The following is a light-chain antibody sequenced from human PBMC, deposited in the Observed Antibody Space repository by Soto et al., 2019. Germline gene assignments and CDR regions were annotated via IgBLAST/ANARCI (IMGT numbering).Light chain of an antibody. J-gene: IGKJ3*01. CDR1: HSISSY. CDR2: AAS. Sequence: DILMTQSPSSLSVSVGDRVTITCRASHSISSYLNWYQQKPGKAPQLLIYAASSFQSGVPSRFRGSRSWTDFTLNISTLKPEECGSGECPQSYSKPTFFDPENKVDI. CDR3: PQSYSKPTF. V-gene: IGKV1-39*01.